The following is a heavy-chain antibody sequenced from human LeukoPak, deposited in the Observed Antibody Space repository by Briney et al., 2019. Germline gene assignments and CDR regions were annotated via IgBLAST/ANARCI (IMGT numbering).Heavy chain of an antibody. J-gene: IGHJ4*02. CDR1: GDSIRNANY. V-gene: IGHV4-38-2*01. CDR2: MHHGGST. CDR3: ARVASSILGYASFDF. D-gene: IGHD2-2*01. Sequence: PSETLSLTCGVSGDSIRNANYWGWIRQPPGQGLEWIAGMHHGGSTFYNPSLQSRVNISMYTSKNQFSLNLNYVTAADTAVYYCARVASSILGYASFDFWGQGTLVTVSS.